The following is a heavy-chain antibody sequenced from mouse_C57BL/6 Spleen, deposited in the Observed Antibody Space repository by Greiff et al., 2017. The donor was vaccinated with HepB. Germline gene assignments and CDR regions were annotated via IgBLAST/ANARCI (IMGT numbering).Heavy chain of an antibody. J-gene: IGHJ4*01. D-gene: IGHD2-12*01. V-gene: IGHV1-18*01. CDR1: GYTFTDYN. CDR2: INPNNGGT. CDR3: ARSIRRVYYYAMDY. Sequence: EVQLQQSGPELVKPGASVKIPCKASGYTFTDYNMDWVKQSHGKSLEWIGDINPNNGGTIYNQKFKGKATLTVDKSSSTAYMELRSLTSEDTAVYYSARSIRRVYYYAMDYWGQGTSVTVSS.